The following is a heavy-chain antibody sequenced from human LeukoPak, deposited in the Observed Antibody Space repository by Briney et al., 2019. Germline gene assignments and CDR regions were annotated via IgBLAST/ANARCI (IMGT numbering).Heavy chain of an antibody. D-gene: IGHD6-19*01. CDR1: GFRFGDYG. J-gene: IGHJ4*02. CDR2: ISYDGSNK. V-gene: IGHV3-30-3*01. Sequence: GGSLRLSCTASGFRFGDYGMSWVRQAPGKGLEWVAVISYDGSNKYYADSVKGRFTISRDNSKNTLYLQMNSLRAEDTAVYYCARGSWKQWLGLFDYWGQGTLVTVSS. CDR3: ARGSWKQWLGLFDY.